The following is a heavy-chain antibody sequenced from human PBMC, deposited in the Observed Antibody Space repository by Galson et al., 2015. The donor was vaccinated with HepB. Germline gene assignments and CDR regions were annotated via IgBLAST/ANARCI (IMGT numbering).Heavy chain of an antibody. Sequence: SVKVSCKASGYTFTNYGISWVRQAPGQGLEWMGWISAYNGNTNYAQKFQGRVTMTTDTSTSTAYMELRSLRSDDTAVYYCARSRGAGEYTEVWSQGTTVTVSS. D-gene: IGHD2/OR15-2a*01. V-gene: IGHV1-18*04. CDR3: ARSRGAGEYTEV. CDR2: ISAYNGNT. CDR1: GYTFTNYG. J-gene: IGHJ6*02.